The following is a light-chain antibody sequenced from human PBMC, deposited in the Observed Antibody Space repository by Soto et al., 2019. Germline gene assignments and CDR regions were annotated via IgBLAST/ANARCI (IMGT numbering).Light chain of an antibody. Sequence: DAVMTQSPDSLAVSLGERATINCKSSLSVLYSSNNKSYLAWYQQKPGQPPKLLIHWASTRESGVPDRFSGSGSGADFTLTISSLQAEDVAIYSCMQYLHTPRTFGQGTKVEIK. CDR1: LSVLYSSNNKSY. V-gene: IGKV4-1*01. J-gene: IGKJ1*01. CDR2: WAS. CDR3: MQYLHTPRT.